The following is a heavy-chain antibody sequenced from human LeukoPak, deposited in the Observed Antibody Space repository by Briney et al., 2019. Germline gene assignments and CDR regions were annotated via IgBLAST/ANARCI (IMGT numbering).Heavy chain of an antibody. CDR3: ARDVESSGWPKSCDH. V-gene: IGHV1-46*01. CDR2: NSPCGGST. Sequence: ASVKVSCKESGYTFTSHYMHWVRQAPGQGLEWMGINSPCGGSTSYAQKLQGRVTMTRDTSTSKVYMELSGLRSEDTAVYCCARDVESSGWPKSCDHWGQGTGVSVFS. D-gene: IGHD6-19*01. J-gene: IGHJ4*02. CDR1: GYTFTSHY.